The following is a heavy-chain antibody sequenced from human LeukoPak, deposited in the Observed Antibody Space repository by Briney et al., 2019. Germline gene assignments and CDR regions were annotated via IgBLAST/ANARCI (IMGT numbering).Heavy chain of an antibody. J-gene: IGHJ4*02. Sequence: GGSLRPSCAASGFTFSTHAMSWVRQVAGKGLEWVSSISGSGGSTYYADSVKGRFTISRDNPKNTLYLQMNSLRAEDTAVYNCAKLIGDYGGNSGYWGQGTLVTVSS. CDR3: AKLIGDYGGNSGY. V-gene: IGHV3-23*01. CDR1: GFTFSTHA. D-gene: IGHD4-23*01. CDR2: ISGSGGST.